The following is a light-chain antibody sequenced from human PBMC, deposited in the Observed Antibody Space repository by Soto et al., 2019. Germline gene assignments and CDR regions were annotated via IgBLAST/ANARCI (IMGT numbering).Light chain of an antibody. Sequence: EIGMTQSPATLSVSTGERATLSCRASQSVSSNLAWYQQKPGQAPRLLIYGASTRATGIPARFSGSGSGTDFTLTISSLQSEDFAVYYCQQYDNWPWTFGQGTKVDIK. CDR1: QSVSSN. CDR2: GAS. V-gene: IGKV3-15*01. CDR3: QQYDNWPWT. J-gene: IGKJ1*01.